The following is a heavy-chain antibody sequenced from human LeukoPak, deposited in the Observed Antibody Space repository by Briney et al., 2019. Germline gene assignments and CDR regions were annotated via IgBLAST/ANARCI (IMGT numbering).Heavy chain of an antibody. J-gene: IGHJ5*02. CDR1: GGTFSSYA. Sequence: SVKVSCKASGGTFSSYAISWVRQAPGQGLEWMGGIIPIFGTANYAQKFQGRVTLTSNTSLTTAYMELTSLTSEDTAVYYCARGLGTYWGKDFLNWFDPWGQGTLVTVSS. V-gene: IGHV1-69*05. CDR3: ARGLGTYWGKDFLNWFDP. CDR2: IIPIFGTA. D-gene: IGHD7-27*01.